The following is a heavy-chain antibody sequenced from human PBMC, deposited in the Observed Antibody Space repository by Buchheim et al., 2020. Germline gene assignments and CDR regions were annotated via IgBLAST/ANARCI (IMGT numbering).Heavy chain of an antibody. CDR1: GFTFSSYT. J-gene: IGHJ6*02. V-gene: IGHV3-23*01. D-gene: IGHD2/OR15-2a*01. Sequence: EVHLLESGGGLVQPGGSLRLSCAASGFTFSSYTMSWVRQAPGKGLEWDSAIVGSGATTSYADSVKGRFTISRDNSKNTLDLQMNSLRAEDAAVYYCAKGGSNTAGYYYFGMDVWGQGTT. CDR2: IVGSGATT. CDR3: AKGGSNTAGYYYFGMDV.